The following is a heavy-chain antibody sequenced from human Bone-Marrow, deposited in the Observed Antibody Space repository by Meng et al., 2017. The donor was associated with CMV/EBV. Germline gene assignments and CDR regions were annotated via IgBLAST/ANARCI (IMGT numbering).Heavy chain of an antibody. CDR3: ARDYARQRAGRPIDF. CDR1: GFSFNTYA. Sequence: GESLKISCAASGFSFNTYAMHWVRQAPGKGLNWVAVISYDGKNKYYADSVKGRFTVSRDNSRQTLFLHMSSLRSEDTGVFYCARDYARQRAGRPIDFWGQGTVVTVS. D-gene: IGHD6-6*01. CDR2: ISYDGKNK. V-gene: IGHV3-30*04. J-gene: IGHJ4*02.